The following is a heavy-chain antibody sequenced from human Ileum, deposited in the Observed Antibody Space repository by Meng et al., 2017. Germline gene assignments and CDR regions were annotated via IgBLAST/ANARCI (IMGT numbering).Heavy chain of an antibody. CDR2: ISQSSST. CDR1: GASCSSYY. D-gene: IGHD6-6*01. J-gene: IGHJ4*02. CDR3: AKWGVAARPGT. V-gene: IGHV4-34*02. Sequence: QVPLQQVGAGVLKTTGTLSSMYAANGASCSSYYWSWIRQPPENGLEGIGGISQSSSTHCTPSLKQRFPITVATTTNQSTLKVNTVTAADTSVYSGAKWGVAARPGTWGQGALVTVSS.